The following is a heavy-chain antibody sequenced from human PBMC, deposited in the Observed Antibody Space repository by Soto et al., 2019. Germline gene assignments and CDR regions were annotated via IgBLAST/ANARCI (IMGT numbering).Heavy chain of an antibody. CDR3: ARGRYCSGGDCFRYFDY. Sequence: PGGSLRLSCAASGFTFSSYAMYWARQAPGKGLEYISTISSDGGSTYYTNSVKGRFTISRDSSKNTLYLQMGSLRAEDMAVYYCARGRYCSGGDCFRYFDYWGQGTLVTV. V-gene: IGHV3-64*01. D-gene: IGHD2-15*01. CDR1: GFTFSSYA. J-gene: IGHJ4*02. CDR2: ISSDGGST.